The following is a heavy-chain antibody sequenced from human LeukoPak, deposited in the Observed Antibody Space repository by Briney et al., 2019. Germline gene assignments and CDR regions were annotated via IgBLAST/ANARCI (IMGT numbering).Heavy chain of an antibody. J-gene: IGHJ4*02. CDR2: ISGNSTYI. V-gene: IGHV3-21*01. CDR1: GFTLSYYG. Sequence: PGGSLRLSCAASGFTLSYYGLNWVRQAAGKGLEWVSSISGNSTYIYYAESVKGRFTISRDNAKSSLYLQMNSLRVEDTAVYYCVKTVSGITFHDWGQGTLVTVSS. CDR3: VKTVSGITFHD. D-gene: IGHD6-19*01.